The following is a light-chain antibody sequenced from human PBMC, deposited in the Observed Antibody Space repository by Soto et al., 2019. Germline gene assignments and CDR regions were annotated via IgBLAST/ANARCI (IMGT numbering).Light chain of an antibody. V-gene: IGKV3-11*01. CDR2: DAT. CDR1: QSVGNL. Sequence: EIVLTQSPATLSLSPGERATLSCRASQSVGNLLGWYQQKPGQAPRLLIFDATNRATATPRRFSGSGSGTDFTLLLSSLEPEDFAIYYCQQRDFRPEITFGGGTKVEI. CDR3: QQRDFRPEIT. J-gene: IGKJ4*01.